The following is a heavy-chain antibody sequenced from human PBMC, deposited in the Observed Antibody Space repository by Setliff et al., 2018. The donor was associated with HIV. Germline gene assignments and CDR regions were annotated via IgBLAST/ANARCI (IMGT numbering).Heavy chain of an antibody. V-gene: IGHV4-59*11. CDR3: AGARRFLALNY. CDR2: TYDSGST. J-gene: IGHJ4*02. Sequence: SETLSLTCTVSGDSISGHYWSWIRQPPGKGLEWIGYTYDSGSTKYNPSLKSRVTILVDTSKNQFSLRLTSLTAADTSVYFCAGARRFLALNYWGQGTLVTVSS. D-gene: IGHD3-3*01. CDR1: GDSISGHY.